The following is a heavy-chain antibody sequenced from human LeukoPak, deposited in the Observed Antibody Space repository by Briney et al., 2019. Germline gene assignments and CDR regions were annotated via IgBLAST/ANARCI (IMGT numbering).Heavy chain of an antibody. CDR3: ARGFRSYPSYYGMDV. Sequence: SETLSLTCAVYGESLSGYYWSWISQPPGKGLEWSGEINHSGSTNYNPSLKSRVTISVDTSKNQFSLKLSSVTAADTAVYYCARGFRSYPSYYGMDVWGRGTTVTVSS. D-gene: IGHD1-26*01. J-gene: IGHJ6*02. V-gene: IGHV4-34*01. CDR2: INHSGST. CDR1: GESLSGYY.